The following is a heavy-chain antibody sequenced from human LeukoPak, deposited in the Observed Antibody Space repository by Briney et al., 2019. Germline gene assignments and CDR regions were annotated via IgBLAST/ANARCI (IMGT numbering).Heavy chain of an antibody. Sequence: GGSLRLSCAASGFTFSSSAMSWVRQAPGKGLGWVSVMDGSGKTTYYADSVKGRFTISRDNSKNTLYLQLTTLRVEDTAVYYCAKVATWTYFDSWGQGTLVTVSS. D-gene: IGHD3/OR15-3a*01. J-gene: IGHJ4*02. CDR1: GFTFSSSA. V-gene: IGHV3-23*01. CDR2: MDGSGKTT. CDR3: AKVATWTYFDS.